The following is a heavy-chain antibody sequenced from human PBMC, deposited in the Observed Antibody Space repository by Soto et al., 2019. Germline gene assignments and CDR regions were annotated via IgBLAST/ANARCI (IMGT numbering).Heavy chain of an antibody. J-gene: IGHJ3*02. CDR1: GFFCSSYD. Sequence: GGSLRLSCAASGFFCSSYDMSWVRQAPGKGLEWVSTILVDGRTFYVDSVKGRFTISRDSSQNTVYLQMNSLTVGDTALYHCAKATATGGGAFHICGQWTMVTVSS. CDR2: ILVDGRT. CDR3: AKATATGGGAFHI. D-gene: IGHD2-8*02. V-gene: IGHV3-23*01.